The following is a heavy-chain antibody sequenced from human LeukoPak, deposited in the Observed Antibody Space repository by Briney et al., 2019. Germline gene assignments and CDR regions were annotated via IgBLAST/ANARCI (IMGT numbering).Heavy chain of an antibody. D-gene: IGHD6-19*01. J-gene: IGHJ4*02. CDR2: IYYSGST. Sequence: SETLSLTCTVSGGSISSYYWSWIRQPPGKGLEWIGYIYYSGSTNYNPSLKSRVTISVDTSKNQFSLKLSSVTAADTAVYYCARRAGSRFDYWGQGTLVTVSS. V-gene: IGHV4-59*08. CDR1: GGSISSYY. CDR3: ARRAGSRFDY.